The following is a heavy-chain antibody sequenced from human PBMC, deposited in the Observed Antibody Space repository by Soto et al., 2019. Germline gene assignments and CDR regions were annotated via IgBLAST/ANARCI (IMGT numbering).Heavy chain of an antibody. CDR1: GFTFSSYA. CDR2: ISGSGGST. J-gene: IGHJ4*02. V-gene: IGHV3-23*01. CDR3: AKDAVYGSSSSFYFDY. Sequence: GGSLRLSCAASGFTFSSYAMSWVRQAPGKGLEWVSAISGSGGSTYYADSVKGRFTISRDNSKNTLYLQMNSLRAEDTAVYYCAKDAVYGSSSSFYFDYWGQGTLVTVS. D-gene: IGHD6-6*01.